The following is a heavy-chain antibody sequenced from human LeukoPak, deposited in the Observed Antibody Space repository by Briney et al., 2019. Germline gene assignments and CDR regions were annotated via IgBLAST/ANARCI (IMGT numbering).Heavy chain of an antibody. CDR2: IYYSGST. Sequence: SETLSLTCTVSGGSISSYYWSWIRQPPGKGLEWIGYIYYSGSTNYNPSLKSRVTISVDTSKNQFSLKLSSVTAADTAVYYCARQTTFSGAAAGIYYYYYGMDVWGQGTTVTVSS. V-gene: IGHV4-59*08. J-gene: IGHJ6*02. D-gene: IGHD6-13*01. CDR1: GGSISSYY. CDR3: ARQTTFSGAAAGIYYYYYGMDV.